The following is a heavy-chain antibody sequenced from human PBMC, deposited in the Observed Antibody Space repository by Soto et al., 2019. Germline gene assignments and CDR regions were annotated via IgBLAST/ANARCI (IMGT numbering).Heavy chain of an antibody. V-gene: IGHV3-11*01. CDR2: ISIASSTI. CDR3: ARERARVFDS. CDR1: GFTFSYYY. J-gene: IGHJ4*02. Sequence: GGSLRLSCAASGFTFSYYYMVWIRQAPGRGLEWLSYISIASSTIYYADSVKGRFSISRDNAKNSLYLQLSSLRAEDTAVYFCARERARVFDSWGQGTLVTVSS.